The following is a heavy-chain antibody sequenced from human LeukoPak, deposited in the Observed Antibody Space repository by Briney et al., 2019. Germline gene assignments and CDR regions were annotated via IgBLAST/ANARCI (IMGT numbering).Heavy chain of an antibody. CDR2: ISYDGSNK. V-gene: IGHV3-33*06. J-gene: IGHJ4*02. CDR3: AKDFSSSGWYEYYFDY. D-gene: IGHD6-19*01. CDR1: GFTFSSHG. Sequence: GGSLRLSCAASGFTFSSHGMHWVRQRPGKGLEWVAVISYDGSNKYYADSVKGRFTISRDNSKNTLYLQMNSLRAEDTAVYYCAKDFSSSGWYEYYFDYWGQGTLVTVSS.